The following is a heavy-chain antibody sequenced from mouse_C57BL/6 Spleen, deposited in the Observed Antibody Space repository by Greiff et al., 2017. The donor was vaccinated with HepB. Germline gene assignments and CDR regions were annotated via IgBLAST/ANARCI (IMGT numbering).Heavy chain of an antibody. D-gene: IGHD1-1*01. CDR3: AGYYYGSSYPYFDY. V-gene: IGHV1-50*01. Sequence: QVHVKQPGAELVKPGASVKLSCKASGYTFTSYWMQWVKQRPGQGLEWIGEIDPSDSNTNYNQKFKGKATLTVDTSSSTAYMQLSSLTSEDSAVYYCAGYYYGSSYPYFDYWGQGTTLTVSS. J-gene: IGHJ2*01. CDR2: IDPSDSNT. CDR1: GYTFTSYW.